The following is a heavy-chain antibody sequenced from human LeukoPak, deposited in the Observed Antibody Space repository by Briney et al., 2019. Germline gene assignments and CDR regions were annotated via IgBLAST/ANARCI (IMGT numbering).Heavy chain of an antibody. CDR1: GGSISSYY. D-gene: IGHD5-24*01. CDR2: IYYSGST. J-gene: IGHJ4*02. CDR3: AREGDPDGYITYLDY. V-gene: IGHV4-59*01. Sequence: PSETLSLTCTVSGGSISSYYWSWIRQPPGKGLEWIGYIYYSGSTNYNPSLKSRVTISVDTSKNQFSLKLSSVTAADTAVYYCAREGDPDGYITYLDYWGQGTLVTVSS.